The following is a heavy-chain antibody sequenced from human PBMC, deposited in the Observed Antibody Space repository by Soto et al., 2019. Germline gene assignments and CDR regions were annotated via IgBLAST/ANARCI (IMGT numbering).Heavy chain of an antibody. CDR2: IKSKTNGGTT. CDR1: GFTFSNAW. J-gene: IGHJ3*02. Sequence: SLRLSCAVSGFTFSNAWMTWVRQAPGKGLEWVGRIKSKTNGGTTDYAAPVKGRFTISRDDSKNTVYLQMDSLKTEDTAVYYCTVGSCSGGRCHWDDPFDTWGQGTMVTVSS. D-gene: IGHD2-15*01. V-gene: IGHV3-15*01. CDR3: TVGSCSGGRCHWDDPFDT.